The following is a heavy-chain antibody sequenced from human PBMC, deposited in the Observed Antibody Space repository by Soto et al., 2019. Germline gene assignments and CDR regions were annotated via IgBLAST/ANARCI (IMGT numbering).Heavy chain of an antibody. V-gene: IGHV1-2*04. D-gene: IGHD6-6*01. CDR2: INPNSGGT. Sequence: ASVKVSCKASGFTFTSYAITWVRQAPGQGLEWMGWINPNSGGTNYAQKFQGWVTMTRDTSISTAYMELSRLRSDDTAVYYCAREYSSSSNIFDYWGQGTLVTVSS. J-gene: IGHJ4*02. CDR3: AREYSSSSNIFDY. CDR1: GFTFTSYA.